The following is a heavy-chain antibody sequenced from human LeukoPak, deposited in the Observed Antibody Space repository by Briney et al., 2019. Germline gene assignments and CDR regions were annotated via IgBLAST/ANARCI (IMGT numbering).Heavy chain of an antibody. D-gene: IGHD4-17*01. Sequence: GGSLRLSCAASGFTFSSYAMSWVRQAPGKGLEWVSAISGSGGSTYYADSVKGRFTISGDNSKNTLYLQMNSLRAEDTAVYYCARYGDYVSGEVDYWGQGTLVTVSS. CDR1: GFTFSSYA. J-gene: IGHJ4*02. CDR2: ISGSGGST. V-gene: IGHV3-23*01. CDR3: ARYGDYVSGEVDY.